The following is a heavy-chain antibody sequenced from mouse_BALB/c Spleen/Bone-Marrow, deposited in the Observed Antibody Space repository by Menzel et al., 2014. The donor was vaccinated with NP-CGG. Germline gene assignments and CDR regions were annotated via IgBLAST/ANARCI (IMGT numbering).Heavy chain of an antibody. V-gene: IGHV7-3*02. D-gene: IGHD1-1*01. CDR2: IRNKAYGYTT. Sequence: VQLKESEGGLVQPGGSLRLSRATSGFTFTDYYMNWVRPPPGKALEWLAFIRNKAYGYTTEYSASVKGRFTISRDNPQNILYLQMNTLRAEDSATYYCARDMGGLLFDSWGQGTTLSVSS. J-gene: IGHJ2*01. CDR1: GFTFTDYY. CDR3: ARDMGGLLFDS.